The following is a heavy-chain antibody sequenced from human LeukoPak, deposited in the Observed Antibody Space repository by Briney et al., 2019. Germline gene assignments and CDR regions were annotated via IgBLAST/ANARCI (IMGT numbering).Heavy chain of an antibody. Sequence: ASVKVSCKVSGYTLTELSMHWVRQAPGKGLEWMGGFDPEDGETIYAQKFQGRVTMTEDTSTDTAYMELSSLRSEDTAVYYCATGIVGATTRNWFDPWGQGTLVTVSS. J-gene: IGHJ5*02. V-gene: IGHV1-24*01. CDR3: ATGIVGATTRNWFDP. D-gene: IGHD1-26*01. CDR1: GYTLTELS. CDR2: FDPEDGET.